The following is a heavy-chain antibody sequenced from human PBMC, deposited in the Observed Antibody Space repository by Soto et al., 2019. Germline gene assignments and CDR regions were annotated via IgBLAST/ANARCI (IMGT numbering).Heavy chain of an antibody. V-gene: IGHV3-23*01. Sequence: GGSLRLSCAASGDTFSSNAMSWIRQAPGKGLEWVSAISAGGGTTSYSDSVKGRFTISRDNSKNTLYLQMNTLKAEDTAVYYCAKERITRVRGVLRANDYWGQGALVTVSS. D-gene: IGHD3-10*01. CDR1: GDTFSSNA. CDR2: ISAGGGTT. CDR3: AKERITRVRGVLRANDY. J-gene: IGHJ4*02.